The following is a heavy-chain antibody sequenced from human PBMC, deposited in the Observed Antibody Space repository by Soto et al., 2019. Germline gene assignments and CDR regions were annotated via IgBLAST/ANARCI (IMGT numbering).Heavy chain of an antibody. J-gene: IGHJ4*02. D-gene: IGHD2-15*01. CDR3: ARPVVAGTPDY. CDR2: ISADGSSQ. Sequence: ESGGGEVQPGTSLRLSCAASGFTFSRSPMHWVRQAPGTGLDWVGLISADGSSQHYADSVRGRFIISRDNFRNTMSLQMDRLKPEDTAVYYCARPVVAGTPDYWGQGALVSVSS. CDR1: GFTFSRSP. V-gene: IGHV3-30-3*01.